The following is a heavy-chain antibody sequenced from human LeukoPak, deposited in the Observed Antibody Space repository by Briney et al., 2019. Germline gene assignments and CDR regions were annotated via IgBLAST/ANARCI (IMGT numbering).Heavy chain of an antibody. D-gene: IGHD4-17*01. CDR1: GFTFSSYS. J-gene: IGHJ6*02. Sequence: PGGSLRLSCAASGFTFSSYSMNWVRQAPGKGPEWVSYISSSSSTIYYTDSVKGRFTISRDNAKNSLYLQMNSLRDEDTAVYYCARPTYGDYGMDVWGQGTTVTVSS. V-gene: IGHV3-48*02. CDR2: ISSSSSTI. CDR3: ARPTYGDYGMDV.